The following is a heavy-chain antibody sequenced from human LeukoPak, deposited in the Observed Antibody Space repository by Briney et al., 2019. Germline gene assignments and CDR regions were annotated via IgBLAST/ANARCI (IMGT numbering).Heavy chain of an antibody. D-gene: IGHD6-13*01. CDR3: ARGSIAAAVISRSTPLDY. J-gene: IGHJ4*02. CDR2: IYYTGST. CDR1: GDSVNNGGYS. V-gene: IGHV4-30-4*07. Sequence: SETLSLTCAVSGDSVNNGGYSWSWIRQPPGKGLEWIGFIYYTGSTYYNTFLKIRLSISIDASKNQFSLTLTSVTAADTAVYYCARGSIAAAVISRSTPLDYWGQGTLVTVSS.